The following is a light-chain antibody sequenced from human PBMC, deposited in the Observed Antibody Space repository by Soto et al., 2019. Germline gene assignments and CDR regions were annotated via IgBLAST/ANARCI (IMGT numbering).Light chain of an antibody. Sequence: QSALTQPASVSGSPGQSIAVACTGTSSDVGRYNYVSWYQQHPGKAPKLMIFDVSKRPSGVSDRFSGSKSGNTASLTISGIQAEDDAYYYHSAYTPSSAYVFGAGTKLTVI. J-gene: IGLJ1*01. V-gene: IGLV2-14*01. CDR1: SSDVGRYNY. CDR3: SAYTPSSAYV. CDR2: DVS.